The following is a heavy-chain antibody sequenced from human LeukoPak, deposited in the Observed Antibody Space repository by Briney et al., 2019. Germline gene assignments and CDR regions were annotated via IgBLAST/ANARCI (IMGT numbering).Heavy chain of an antibody. CDR1: GFTFSSYG. CDR3: ARERYGMDV. J-gene: IGHJ6*02. Sequence: GRSLRLSRAASGFTFSSYGMHWVRQAPGKGLEWVAVIWYDGSNKYYADSVKGRFTISRDNSKNTLYLQMNSLRAEDTAVYYCARERYGMDVWGQGTTVTVSS. CDR2: IWYDGSNK. V-gene: IGHV3-33*01.